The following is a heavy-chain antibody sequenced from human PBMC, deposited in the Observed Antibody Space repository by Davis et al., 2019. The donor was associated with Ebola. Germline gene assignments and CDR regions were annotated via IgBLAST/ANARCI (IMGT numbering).Heavy chain of an antibody. Sequence: ASVKVSCKASGYTFTGYYMHWVRQAPGQGLEWMGWINPNSGGTNYAQKFQGRVTITADKSTSTAYMKLSSLRSEDTAVYYCARDLGVVGAIWGQGTLVTVSS. J-gene: IGHJ4*02. CDR1: GYTFTGYY. CDR3: ARDLGVVGAI. CDR2: INPNSGGT. V-gene: IGHV1-2*02. D-gene: IGHD1-26*01.